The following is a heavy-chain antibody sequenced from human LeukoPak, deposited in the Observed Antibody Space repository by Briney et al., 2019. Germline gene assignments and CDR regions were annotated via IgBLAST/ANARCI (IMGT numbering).Heavy chain of an antibody. V-gene: IGHV3-11*01. CDR3: AKGRTGFSYGYGIDY. CDR2: ISSSGSTI. CDR1: GFTFSDYY. D-gene: IGHD5-18*01. Sequence: GGSLRLSCAASGFTFSDYYMSWIRQAPGKGLEWVSYISSSGSTIYYADSVKGRFTISRDNAKNSLYLQMNSLRAEDAAIYYCAKGRTGFSYGYGIDYWGQGTLVTVSS. J-gene: IGHJ4*02.